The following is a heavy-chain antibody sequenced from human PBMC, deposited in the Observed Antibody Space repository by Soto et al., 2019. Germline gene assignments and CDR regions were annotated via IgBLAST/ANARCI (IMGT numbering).Heavy chain of an antibody. CDR2: IYYSGST. D-gene: IGHD3-22*01. V-gene: IGHV4-31*03. J-gene: IGHJ3*02. CDR3: ARAGGYHYDSSAYAFDI. Sequence: SETLSLTCTVSGGSISSGGYYWSWIRQHPGKGLEWIGYIYYSGSTYYNPSLKSRVTISVDTSKNQFSLKLSSVTAAVTAVYYCARAGGYHYDSSAYAFDIWGQGTMVTVSS. CDR1: GGSISSGGYY.